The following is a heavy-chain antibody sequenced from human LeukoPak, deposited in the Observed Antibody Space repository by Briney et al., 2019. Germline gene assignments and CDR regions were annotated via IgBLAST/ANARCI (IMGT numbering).Heavy chain of an antibody. V-gene: IGHV4-39*07. Sequence: PSETLPLTCTVSGGSISSSSYYWGWIRQPPGKGLEWIGSIYYSGSTYYNPSLKSRVTISVDTSKNQFSLKLSSVTAADTAVYYCARTYSSGWYGEVDYWGQGTLVTVSS. CDR2: IYYSGST. CDR3: ARTYSSGWYGEVDY. CDR1: GGSISSSSYY. J-gene: IGHJ4*02. D-gene: IGHD6-19*01.